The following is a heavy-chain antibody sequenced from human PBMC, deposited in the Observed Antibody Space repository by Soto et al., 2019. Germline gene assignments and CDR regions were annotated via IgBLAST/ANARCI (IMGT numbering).Heavy chain of an antibody. CDR1: GDSVSSNSAA. CDR2: TYYRSKWHN. Sequence: SQTLSLTCVISGDSVSSNSAAWNWVRQSPSRGLEWLGRTYYRSKWHNEYAVSVRSRITINPDTSKNQFSLQVHSVTPEDTAVYYCARDRYCSSTSCSVSSWFDPWGQQTLVTVSS. V-gene: IGHV6-1*01. CDR3: ARDRYCSSTSCSVSSWFDP. J-gene: IGHJ5*02. D-gene: IGHD2-2*01.